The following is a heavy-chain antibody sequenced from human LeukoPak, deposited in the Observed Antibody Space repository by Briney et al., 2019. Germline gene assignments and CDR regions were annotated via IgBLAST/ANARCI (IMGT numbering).Heavy chain of an antibody. CDR2: ISSSSSYI. CDR3: ARDSSSWFDAFDI. Sequence: GGSLRLSCAVSGFSVSTSGMSWVRQAPGKGLEWVSSISSSSSYIYYADSVKGRFTISRDNAKNSLYLQMNSLRAEDTAVYYCARDSSSWFDAFDIWGQGTMVTVSS. J-gene: IGHJ3*02. CDR1: GFSVSTSG. V-gene: IGHV3-21*01. D-gene: IGHD6-13*01.